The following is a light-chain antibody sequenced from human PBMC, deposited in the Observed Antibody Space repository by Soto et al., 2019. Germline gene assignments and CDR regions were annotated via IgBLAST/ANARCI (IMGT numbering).Light chain of an antibody. CDR1: QSVSSN. V-gene: IGKV3-20*01. CDR3: QQYGSSLPIT. Sequence: EVVLTQSPGTLSLSPGERAILSCRASQSVSSNVAWHQQKPGQAPRLLIYAASSRATGIPDRFSGSGSGTDFTLTISRLEPEDFAVYYCQQYGSSLPITFGQGTRLEI. CDR2: AAS. J-gene: IGKJ5*01.